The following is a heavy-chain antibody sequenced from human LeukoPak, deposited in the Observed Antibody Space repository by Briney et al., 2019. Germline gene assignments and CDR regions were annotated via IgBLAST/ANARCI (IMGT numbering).Heavy chain of an antibody. CDR1: GGSISSSSYY. CDR2: IYYSGST. V-gene: IGHV4-39*07. Sequence: SDTLSLTCTVSGGSISSSSYYWGWIRQPPGKGLEWIGSIYYSGSTYYNPSLKSRVTISVDTSKNQFSLKLSSVTAADTAVYYCARTEMAERIDYWGQGTLVTVSS. D-gene: IGHD5-24*01. J-gene: IGHJ4*02. CDR3: ARTEMAERIDY.